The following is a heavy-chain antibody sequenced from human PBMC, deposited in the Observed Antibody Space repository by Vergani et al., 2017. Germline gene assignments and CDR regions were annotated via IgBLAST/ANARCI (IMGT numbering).Heavy chain of an antibody. J-gene: IGHJ3*02. CDR1: GFTFSSYS. V-gene: IGHV3-21*04. Sequence: EVQLVESGGGLVKPGGSLRLSCAASGFTFSSYSMNWVRQAPGKGLEWVSSISSSSSYIYYADSVKGRVTISRDNAKNSLYLQMNSLRAEDTAVYYCLSRMDAFDIWGQGTMVTVSS. CDR3: LSRMDAFDI. D-gene: IGHD2/OR15-2a*01. CDR2: ISSSSSYI.